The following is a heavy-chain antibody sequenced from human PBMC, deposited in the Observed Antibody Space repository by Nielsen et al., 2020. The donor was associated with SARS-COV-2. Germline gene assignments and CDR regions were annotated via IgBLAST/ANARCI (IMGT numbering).Heavy chain of an antibody. D-gene: IGHD3-3*01. Sequence: GESLKISCKGSGYIFTDFWIAWVRQMPGEGLEWMGRIAPSGSYIDYSPSFEGHVTMSIDKSKRTAYLQWGGLRASDSARYYCARPWGYDFWSGSTGAFDIWGQGTMVTVSS. J-gene: IGHJ3*02. CDR3: ARPWGYDFWSGSTGAFDI. CDR2: IAPSGSYI. CDR1: GYIFTDFW. V-gene: IGHV5-10-1*01.